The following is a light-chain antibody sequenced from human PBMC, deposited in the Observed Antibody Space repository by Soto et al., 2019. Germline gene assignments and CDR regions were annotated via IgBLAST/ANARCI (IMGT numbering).Light chain of an antibody. Sequence: QSVLTQPPSVSGAPGQRVTISCTGSSSNIGAGYDVHWYQQLPGTAPKLLIYGNSNRPSGVPDRFSASKSGTSASLAIRGLRSDDEADYYCSSWDGSLSGYVFGAGTKVTVL. CDR1: SSNIGAGYD. J-gene: IGLJ1*01. CDR3: SSWDGSLSGYV. V-gene: IGLV1-40*01. CDR2: GNS.